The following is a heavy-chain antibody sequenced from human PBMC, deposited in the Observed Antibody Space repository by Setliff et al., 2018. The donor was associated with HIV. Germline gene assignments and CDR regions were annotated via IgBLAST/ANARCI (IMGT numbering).Heavy chain of an antibody. CDR3: ARDGYSSSWYVISGSFDY. Sequence: SETLSLTCTVSGASISNNNYYWGWIRQPPGKGLEWIGNIYYSGSTFYSPSLKSRVTISLDTSKNQFSLKLSSVTAADTAVYYCARDGYSSSWYVISGSFDYWGQGILVTVSS. J-gene: IGHJ4*02. D-gene: IGHD6-13*01. V-gene: IGHV4-39*07. CDR2: IYYSGST. CDR1: GASISNNNYY.